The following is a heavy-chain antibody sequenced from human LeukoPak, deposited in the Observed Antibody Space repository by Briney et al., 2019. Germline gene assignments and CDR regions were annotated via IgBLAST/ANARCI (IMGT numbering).Heavy chain of an antibody. D-gene: IGHD3-22*01. CDR3: AKDPQVSGSGYYFDY. V-gene: IGHV3-53*01. Sequence: GGSLRLSCAASGFTVSSNYMSWVRQAPGKGLEWVSVMYSGGNTYYADSVKGRFTISRDNSKNTLYLQMNSLRAEDTAVYYCAKDPQVSGSGYYFDYWGQGTLVTVSS. CDR1: GFTVSSNY. CDR2: MYSGGNT. J-gene: IGHJ4*02.